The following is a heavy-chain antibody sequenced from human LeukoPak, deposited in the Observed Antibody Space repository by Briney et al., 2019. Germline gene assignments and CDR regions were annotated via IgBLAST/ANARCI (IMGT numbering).Heavy chain of an antibody. Sequence: PSETLSLTCTVSGGSISSGGYYWSWIRQHPGKGLEWIGYIYYSGSTYYNPSLKSRATISVDTSKNQFSLKLSSVTAADTAVYYCARDSNAVAGSSEYYYYGMDVWGQGTTVTVSS. V-gene: IGHV4-31*03. D-gene: IGHD6-19*01. CDR1: GGSISSGGYY. J-gene: IGHJ6*02. CDR3: ARDSNAVAGSSEYYYYGMDV. CDR2: IYYSGST.